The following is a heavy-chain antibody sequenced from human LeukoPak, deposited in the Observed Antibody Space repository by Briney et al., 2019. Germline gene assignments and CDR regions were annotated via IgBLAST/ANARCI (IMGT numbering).Heavy chain of an antibody. CDR3: ARDGTVATNWFDP. Sequence: SSETLSLTCTVSGGSLSSYYWSWIRQPPGKGLEWIGYIKSSGSSNYNPSLKSRVTISMDTSKNQFSLRLNSVTAADTAVYYCARDGTVATNWFDPWGQGTLVTVSS. D-gene: IGHD5-12*01. CDR2: IKSSGSS. V-gene: IGHV4-59*01. J-gene: IGHJ5*02. CDR1: GGSLSSYY.